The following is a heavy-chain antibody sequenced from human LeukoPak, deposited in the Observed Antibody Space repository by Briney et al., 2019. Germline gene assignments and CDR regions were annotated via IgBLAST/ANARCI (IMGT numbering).Heavy chain of an antibody. J-gene: IGHJ3*02. CDR1: GDSISTSSYY. CDR2: IYYSGST. CDR3: ARDGSEDSSGYYPPDAFDI. D-gene: IGHD3-22*01. Sequence: SETLSLTCSVSGDSISTSSYYWGWIRQPPGNGLEWIGSIYYSGSTYYNPSLKSRVTISVDTSKNQFSLKLSSVTAADTAVYYCARDGSEDSSGYYPPDAFDIWGQGTMVTVSS. V-gene: IGHV4-39*07.